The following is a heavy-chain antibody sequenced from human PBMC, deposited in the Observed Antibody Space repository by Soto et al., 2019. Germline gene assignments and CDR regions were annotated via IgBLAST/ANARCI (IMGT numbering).Heavy chain of an antibody. CDR1: GFTFSSYA. D-gene: IGHD6-6*01. Sequence: EVQLLESGGSLVQPGGSLRLSCAASGFTFSSYAMSWVRQGPGKGLEWVSAISESGSNTYYADSVKGRFTISRDNSKNTLYLQMNSLGDEDAAVYYCARSSSSSGPWGQGTLVSVSS. V-gene: IGHV3-23*01. J-gene: IGHJ4*02. CDR3: ARSSSSSGP. CDR2: ISESGSNT.